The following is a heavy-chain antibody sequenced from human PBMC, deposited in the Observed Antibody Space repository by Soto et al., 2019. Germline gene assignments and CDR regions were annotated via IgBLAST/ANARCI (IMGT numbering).Heavy chain of an antibody. CDR2: IWYDGSNK. D-gene: IGHD5-12*01. CDR3: ARDSGYSGYVDLGTSYGMDV. V-gene: IGHV3-33*01. J-gene: IGHJ6*02. CDR1: GFTFSSYG. Sequence: PGGSLRLSCAASGFTFSSYGMHWVRQAPGKGLEWVAVIWYDGSNKYYADSVKGRFTISRDNSKNTLYLQMNSLRAEDTAVYYCARDSGYSGYVDLGTSYGMDVWGQGTTVTVSS.